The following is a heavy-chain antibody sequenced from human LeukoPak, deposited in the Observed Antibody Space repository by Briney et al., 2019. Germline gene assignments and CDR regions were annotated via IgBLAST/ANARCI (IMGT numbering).Heavy chain of an antibody. D-gene: IGHD2-21*02. J-gene: IGHJ4*01. Sequence: GGSLRLSCAVSGFTFISYGMQGVRQAPGEGLAWVSRINTDGSGTAYADSVKGRFTISRDNAKNTLYLQMNSLRAEDTALYYCARELPREVTLDYWGQGTLVTVSS. CDR2: INTDGSGT. CDR1: GFTFISYG. V-gene: IGHV3-74*01. CDR3: ARELPREVTLDY.